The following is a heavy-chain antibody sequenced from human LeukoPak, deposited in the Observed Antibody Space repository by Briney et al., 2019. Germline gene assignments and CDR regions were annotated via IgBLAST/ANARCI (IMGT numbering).Heavy chain of an antibody. V-gene: IGHV1-69*05. Sequence: GASVKVSCKATGGTFSSYAISWVRQAPGQGLEWMGGIIPIFGTANYAQKFQGRVTITTDESTSTAYMELSSLRSEDTAVYYRAREGSGIAVAGPLGYWGQGTLVTVSS. CDR3: AREGSGIAVAGPLGY. CDR2: IIPIFGTA. CDR1: GGTFSSYA. D-gene: IGHD6-19*01. J-gene: IGHJ4*02.